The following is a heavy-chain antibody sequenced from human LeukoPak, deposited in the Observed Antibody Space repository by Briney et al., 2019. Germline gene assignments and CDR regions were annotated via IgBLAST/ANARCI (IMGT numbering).Heavy chain of an antibody. CDR1: GFTFSSYG. V-gene: IGHV3-33*06. J-gene: IGHJ4*02. CDR2: IWYDGSNK. Sequence: GGSLRLSCAASGFTFSSYGMHWVRQAPGKGLEWVAVIWYDGSNKYYADSVKGRFTISRDNSKNTLCLQMNSLRAEDTAVYYCAKGAHLTLAAAGLIDYWGQGTLVTVSS. CDR3: AKGAHLTLAAAGLIDY. D-gene: IGHD6-13*01.